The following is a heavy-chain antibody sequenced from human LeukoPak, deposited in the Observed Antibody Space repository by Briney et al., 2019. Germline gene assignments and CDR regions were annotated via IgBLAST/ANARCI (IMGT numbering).Heavy chain of an antibody. V-gene: IGHV4-39*01. J-gene: IGHJ4*02. CDR1: GDSISRRTYY. Sequence: KPSETLSLTCTVPGDSISRRTYYWGWIRQPPGKGLEWIGCIYYSGTTYYNPSRKSRVTISVDTSKNQFSLRLNSLSVPDTALYYCARHGIAAAGTYFDYWGQGTLVTVSS. CDR2: IYYSGTT. CDR3: ARHGIAAAGTYFDY. D-gene: IGHD6-13*01.